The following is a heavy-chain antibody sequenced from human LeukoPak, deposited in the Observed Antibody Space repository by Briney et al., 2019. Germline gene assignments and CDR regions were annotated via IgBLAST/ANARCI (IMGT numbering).Heavy chain of an antibody. J-gene: IGHJ4*02. CDR2: INPNSGGT. CDR3: ERARDYGMATINYFDY. CDR1: GYTFTGYY. D-gene: IGHD5-24*01. V-gene: IGHV1-2*02. Sequence: ASVKVSCKASGYTFTGYYMHWVRQAPGQGLEWMGWINPNSGGTNYAQKFQGRVTMTRDTSISTAYMELSRLRSDDTAVYYCERARDYGMATINYFDYWGQGTLVTVSS.